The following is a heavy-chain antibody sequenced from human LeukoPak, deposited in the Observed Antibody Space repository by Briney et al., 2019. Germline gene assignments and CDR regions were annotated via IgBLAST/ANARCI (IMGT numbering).Heavy chain of an antibody. CDR3: ARSLDYSGYWYFDL. Sequence: PSETLSLTCTVSGGSISSYYWSWIRQPAGKGLEWIGRICTSGSTNYNPSLKSRVTMSVDTSKNQFSLKLSSVTAADTAVYYCARSLDYSGYWYFDLWGRGTLVTVSS. D-gene: IGHD3-10*01. CDR1: GGSISSYY. J-gene: IGHJ2*01. CDR2: ICTSGST. V-gene: IGHV4-4*07.